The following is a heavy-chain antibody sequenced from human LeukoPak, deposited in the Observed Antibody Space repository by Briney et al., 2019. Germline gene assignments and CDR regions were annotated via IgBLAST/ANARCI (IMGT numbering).Heavy chain of an antibody. V-gene: IGHV1-2*02. Sequence: ASVKVSCKASGYTFTGYYMHWVRQAPGQGLEWMGWINPNSGGTNYAQKFQGRVTMTRDTSISTAYMELSRLRSDDTAVYYCARALRGSAPYCSGGSCYFPGFDYWGQGTLVTVSS. D-gene: IGHD2-15*01. CDR1: GYTFTGYY. CDR3: ARALRGSAPYCSGGSCYFPGFDY. CDR2: INPNSGGT. J-gene: IGHJ4*02.